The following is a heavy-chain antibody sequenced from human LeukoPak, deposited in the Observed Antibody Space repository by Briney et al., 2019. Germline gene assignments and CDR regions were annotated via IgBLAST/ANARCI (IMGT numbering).Heavy chain of an antibody. Sequence: PSETLSLTCTVSGGSISSSRYYWGWIRQPPGKGLEWIGSIYYSGTTDYNPSLKSRVTISVDTSKNQFSLKLSSVTAADTAVYYCARLPYSRSWYNWFDPWGQGTLVTVSS. CDR3: ARLPYSRSWYNWFDP. CDR2: IYYSGTT. V-gene: IGHV4-39*01. D-gene: IGHD6-13*01. J-gene: IGHJ5*02. CDR1: GGSISSSRYY.